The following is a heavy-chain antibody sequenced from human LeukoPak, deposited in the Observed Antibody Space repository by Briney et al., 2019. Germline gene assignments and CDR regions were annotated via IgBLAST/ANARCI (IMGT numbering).Heavy chain of an antibody. CDR1: GFTFSSYG. CDR2: IWYDGSNK. Sequence: GGSLRLSCAASGFTFSSYGMHWVRQAPGKGLEWVAVIWYDGSNKYYADSVKGRFTISRDNSKNTLYLQMNSLRAEDTAVYYCARVGLEIPLQWLVLGGMDVWGQGTTVTVSS. J-gene: IGHJ6*02. D-gene: IGHD6-19*01. CDR3: ARVGLEIPLQWLVLGGMDV. V-gene: IGHV3-33*01.